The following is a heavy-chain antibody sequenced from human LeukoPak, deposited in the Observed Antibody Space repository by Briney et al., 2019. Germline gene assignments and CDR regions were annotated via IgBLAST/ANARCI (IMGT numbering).Heavy chain of an antibody. D-gene: IGHD3-3*01. CDR3: ARGPWSPI. CDR2: ISSSSSTI. V-gene: IGHV3-48*04. CDR1: GFTFSRYK. Sequence: PGGSLRLSCAASGFTFSRYKMNWVRQAPGKGLEWVSYISSSSSTIYYADSVKGRFTISRDNAKNSLYLQKNSLRAEDTAVYYCARGPWSPIWGQGTMVTVSS. J-gene: IGHJ3*02.